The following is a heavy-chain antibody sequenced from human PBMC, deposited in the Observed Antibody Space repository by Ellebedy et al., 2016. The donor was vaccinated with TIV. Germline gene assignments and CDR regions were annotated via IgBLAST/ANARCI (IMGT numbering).Heavy chain of an antibody. J-gene: IGHJ3*01. CDR1: GFTFSTYT. Sequence: PGGSLRLSCATSGFTFSTYTMHWVRQAPGKGLEWVALISYHGRTTYYADSVKGRFTISRDNSKNTLYLQMAGLRDEDTAMYYCARVCWAKVIEDAFDVWGRGTLVTVSS. CDR3: ARVCWAKVIEDAFDV. D-gene: IGHD3-16*02. V-gene: IGHV3-30*04. CDR2: ISYHGRTT.